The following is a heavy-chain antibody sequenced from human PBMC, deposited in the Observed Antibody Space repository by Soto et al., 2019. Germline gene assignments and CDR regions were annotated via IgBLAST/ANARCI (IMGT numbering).Heavy chain of an antibody. V-gene: IGHV3-30-3*01. CDR2: ISYDGSNK. J-gene: IGHJ6*02. CDR3: ARDYIVVVPAAAHYYYYGMDV. CDR1: GFTFSSYA. Sequence: PGGSLRLSGAASGFTFSSYAMHWVRQGPGKGLEWVAVISYDGSNKYYADSVKGRFTISRDNSKNTLYLQINSLRAEDTAVYYCARDYIVVVPAAAHYYYYGMDVWGQGTTVTVSS. D-gene: IGHD2-2*01.